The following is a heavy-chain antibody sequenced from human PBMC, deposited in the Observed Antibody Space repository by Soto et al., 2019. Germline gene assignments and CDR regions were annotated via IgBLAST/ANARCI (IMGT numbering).Heavy chain of an antibody. J-gene: IGHJ6*02. Sequence: SQTLSLTCAISGDSVSSNSAAWNWIRQSPSRGLEWLGRAYYRSQWYHDSAVSVRSRITVIPDTSKNQFSLQLNSVTPEDTAVYYCTKQKGDGRTYNGMDVWGQGTTVTVSS. D-gene: IGHD2-21*02. CDR1: GDSVSSNSAA. CDR3: TKQKGDGRTYNGMDV. CDR2: AYYRSQWYH. V-gene: IGHV6-1*01.